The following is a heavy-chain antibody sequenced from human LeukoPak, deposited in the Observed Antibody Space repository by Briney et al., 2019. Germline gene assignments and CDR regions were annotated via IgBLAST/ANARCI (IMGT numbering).Heavy chain of an antibody. J-gene: IGHJ5*02. CDR2: FYYSDTT. V-gene: IGHV4-39*01. CDR3: ARHTYWGYQVS. Sequence: PSETLSLTCTVSGGSISSPSYSWGWIRQPPGKGLEWIGSFYYSDTTYYNPSFKSRVTISVDASKNQFSLKLSSVTAADTAVYYCARHTYWGYQVSWGQGPLVIVSS. D-gene: IGHD2-8*02. CDR1: GGSISSPSYS.